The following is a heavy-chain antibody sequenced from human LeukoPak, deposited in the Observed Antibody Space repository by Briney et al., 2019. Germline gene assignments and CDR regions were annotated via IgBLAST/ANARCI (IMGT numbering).Heavy chain of an antibody. V-gene: IGHV3-30*18. J-gene: IGHJ4*02. D-gene: IGHD6-19*01. CDR1: GFTFSTYA. CDR2: ISYDGSNK. CDR3: AKDLYSSGWYYFDY. Sequence: GGSLRLSCEASGFTFSTYAMHWVRQAPGKGLEWVAVISYDGSNKYYADSVKGRFTISRDNSKNTLYLQMNSLRAEDTAVYYCAKDLYSSGWYYFDYWGQGTLVTVSS.